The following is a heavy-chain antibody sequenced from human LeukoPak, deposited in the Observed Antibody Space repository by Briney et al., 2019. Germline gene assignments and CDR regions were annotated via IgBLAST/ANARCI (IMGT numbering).Heavy chain of an antibody. D-gene: IGHD6-19*01. CDR1: GGTFSSYA. Sequence: SVKVSCKASGGTFSSYAISWVRQAPGQGLEWMGGINPIFGTANYAQKFQGRVTITADESTSTAYMELSSLRSEDTAVYYCASPSSGREFYYYYGMDVWGQGTTVTVSS. J-gene: IGHJ6*02. CDR2: INPIFGTA. CDR3: ASPSSGREFYYYYGMDV. V-gene: IGHV1-69*13.